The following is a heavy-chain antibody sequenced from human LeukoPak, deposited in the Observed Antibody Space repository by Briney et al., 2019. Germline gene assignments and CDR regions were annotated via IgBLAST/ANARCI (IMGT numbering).Heavy chain of an antibody. V-gene: IGHV4-39*07. D-gene: IGHD1-14*01. J-gene: IGHJ4*02. Sequence: SETLSLTCTVSGGSISTSSYSWGWIRQPPGKGLEWIGTIYYTGSTNYNPSLKSRVTISVDTSKNQFSLKLNSVTAADTAVYYCACPSGNHLYSFDYWGQGTLVTVSS. CDR2: IYYTGST. CDR3: ACPSGNHLYSFDY. CDR1: GGSISTSSYS.